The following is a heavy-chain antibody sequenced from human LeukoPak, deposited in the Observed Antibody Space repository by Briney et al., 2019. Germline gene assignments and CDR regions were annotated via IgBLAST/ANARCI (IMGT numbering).Heavy chain of an antibody. CDR1: GGSISSSTYY. CDR3: AKGAGGFSYYNWFDP. CDR2: IYYSGTT. V-gene: IGHV4-39*07. D-gene: IGHD5-18*01. Sequence: KASETLSLTCTVSGGSISSSTYYWGWLRQPPGKGLEWIGSIYYSGTTHYSPSLESRVTISVDTSKNQFSLKLASVTAADTAIYYCAKGAGGFSYYNWFDPWGQGTLVTVSS. J-gene: IGHJ5*02.